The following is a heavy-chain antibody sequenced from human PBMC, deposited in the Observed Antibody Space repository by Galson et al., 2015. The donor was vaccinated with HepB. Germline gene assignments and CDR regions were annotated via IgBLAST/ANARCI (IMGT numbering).Heavy chain of an antibody. V-gene: IGHV3-21*01. Sequence: SLRLSCAASGFTFGSYSMNWVRQAPGKGLEWVSSISSSSSYIYYADSVKGRFTISRNNAKNSLYLQMNSLRAEDTAVYYCAVEGDGYNDDAFDIWGQGTMVTVSS. D-gene: IGHD5-24*01. CDR2: ISSSSSYI. CDR3: AVEGDGYNDDAFDI. CDR1: GFTFGSYS. J-gene: IGHJ3*02.